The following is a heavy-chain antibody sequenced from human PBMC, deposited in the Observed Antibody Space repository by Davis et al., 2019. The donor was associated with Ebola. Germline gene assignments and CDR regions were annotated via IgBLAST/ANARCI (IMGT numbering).Heavy chain of an antibody. Sequence: APVKVSCKASGYTFSNYVVNWVRQAPGQGLEWMGWINTKTGNPTYAQGFTGRFVFSLDTSVSTAYLQISSLEAEDTAIYYCARASCGRIFCVPDELDYWGQGTLVTVSS. CDR3: ARASCGRIFCVPDELDY. D-gene: IGHD2/OR15-2a*01. CDR1: GYTFSNYV. CDR2: INTKTGNP. V-gene: IGHV7-4-1*02. J-gene: IGHJ4*02.